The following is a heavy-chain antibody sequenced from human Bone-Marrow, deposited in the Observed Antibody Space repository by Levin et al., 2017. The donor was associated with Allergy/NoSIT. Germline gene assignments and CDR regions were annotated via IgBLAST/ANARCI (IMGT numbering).Heavy chain of an antibody. CDR1: GFTFRNYA. V-gene: IGHV3-23*01. J-gene: IGHJ4*02. D-gene: IGHD6-25*01. CDR2: ISGSGGAT. Sequence: PSETLSLTCAASGFTFRNYAMTWVRQAPGKGLEWVSAISGSGGATFYADSVRGRFTISRDNSKKTLYLQMNSLRAEDTAVYYSTRRSRGYALGNFDAWGQGNLVTVSS. CDR3: TRRSRGYALGNFDA.